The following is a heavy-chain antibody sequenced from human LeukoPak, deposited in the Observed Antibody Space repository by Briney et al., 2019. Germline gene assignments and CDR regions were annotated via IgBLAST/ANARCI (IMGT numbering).Heavy chain of an antibody. CDR1: GFTFDEYS. CDR3: SRGVDCSSTSCYRTYYYGMDV. Sequence: GGSLRLSCTASGFTFDEYSMAWVRQAPGKGLEWVGVIGSKANGEIKEYAASVKGRFTFSRDESRSIAYLQMNSLKTEDTAVYYCSRGVDCSSTSCYRTYYYGMDVWGKGTTVIVSS. V-gene: IGHV3-49*04. D-gene: IGHD2-2*01. J-gene: IGHJ6*04. CDR2: IGSKANGEIK.